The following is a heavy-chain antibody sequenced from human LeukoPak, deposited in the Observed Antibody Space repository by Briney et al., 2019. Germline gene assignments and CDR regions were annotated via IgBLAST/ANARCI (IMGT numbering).Heavy chain of an antibody. D-gene: IGHD2-8*02. CDR2: ISHGGST. J-gene: IGHJ4*02. Sequence: PSETVSLTCAVSVDTIISSNCWSWVRQPPGKGLDWIGEISHGGSTKYNPSLKNRVTISKDNSKNQFSLKLNSVTAADTAVYYCTRSGGWWSLDYWGQGALVTVSS. CDR3: TRSGGWWSLDY. CDR1: VDTIISSNC. V-gene: IGHV4-4*02.